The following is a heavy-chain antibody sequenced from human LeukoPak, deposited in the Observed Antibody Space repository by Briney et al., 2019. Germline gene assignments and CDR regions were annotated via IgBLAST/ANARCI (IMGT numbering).Heavy chain of an antibody. CDR2: MSYDGSNK. Sequence: PGGSLRLSCAASGFSFSSNGMHWVRQAPGKGLEWVAVMSYDGSNKDCADSVKGRFTISRDNSKNTLYLQMNSLRVEDTAVYYCARDIESGYFDYWGQGTLVTVSS. V-gene: IGHV3-33*08. J-gene: IGHJ4*02. CDR3: ARDIESGYFDY. D-gene: IGHD3-16*02. CDR1: GFSFSSNG.